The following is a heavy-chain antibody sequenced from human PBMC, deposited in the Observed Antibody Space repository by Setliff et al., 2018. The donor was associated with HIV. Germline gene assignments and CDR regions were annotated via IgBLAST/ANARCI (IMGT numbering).Heavy chain of an antibody. V-gene: IGHV1-2*02. CDR2: INPNSGGT. D-gene: IGHD6-19*01. J-gene: IGHJ6*04. CDR3: ARDGGPGSGWGDYSYYYSMDV. Sequence: ASVKVSCKASGYRFTDYYIHWVRQAPGQGLEWMGWINPNSGGTNYAQKFQGRVTMTRDTSISTAYMELRSLRSDDTAVYYCARDGGPGSGWGDYSYYYSMDVWGKGTTVTVSS. CDR1: GYRFTDYY.